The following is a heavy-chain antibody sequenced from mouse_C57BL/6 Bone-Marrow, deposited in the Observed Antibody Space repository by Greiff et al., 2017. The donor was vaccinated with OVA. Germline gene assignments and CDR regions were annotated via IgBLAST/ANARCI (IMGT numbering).Heavy chain of an antibody. CDR1: GYTFTSYW. CDR3: ARRDYYGSDY. D-gene: IGHD1-1*01. V-gene: IGHV1-50*01. Sequence: QVQLQQSGAELVKPGASVKLSCKASGYTFTSYWMQWVKQRPGQGLEWIGEIDPSDSYTNYNQKFKGKATLTVDTSSSTAYMQLSSLTSEDSAVYYCARRDYYGSDYWGQGTTLTVSS. CDR2: IDPSDSYT. J-gene: IGHJ2*01.